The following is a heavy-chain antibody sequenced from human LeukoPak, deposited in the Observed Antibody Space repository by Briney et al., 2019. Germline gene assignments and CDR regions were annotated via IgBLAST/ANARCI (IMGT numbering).Heavy chain of an antibody. CDR1: GYTFTSYD. CDR3: ARGDYYGSGSFYYYYYYMDV. D-gene: IGHD3-10*01. Sequence: GASVKVSCKASGYTFTSYDINWVRQATGQGLEWMGWMNPNSGNTGYAQKFQGRVTMTRNTSISTAYMELSSLRSEDTAVYYCARGDYYGSGSFYYYYYYMDVWGKGTTVTISS. CDR2: MNPNSGNT. J-gene: IGHJ6*03. V-gene: IGHV1-8*01.